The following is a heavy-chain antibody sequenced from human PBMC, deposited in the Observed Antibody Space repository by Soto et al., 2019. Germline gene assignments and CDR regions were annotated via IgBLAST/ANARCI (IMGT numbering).Heavy chain of an antibody. CDR1: GGPFRRHA. D-gene: IGHD3-22*01. V-gene: IGHV1-69*01. CDR2: IIPIFGTA. Sequence: QVQLVQSGAEVRKPGSSVQVSCKASGGPFRRHAISWVRQAPGQGLEWMGGIIPIFGTANHAQKFQGRVTIIADESTSTVYMELSSLRSEDTAMYYCARGWGYDSNDYYYAYWGQGTLVIVSS. J-gene: IGHJ4*02. CDR3: ARGWGYDSNDYYYAY.